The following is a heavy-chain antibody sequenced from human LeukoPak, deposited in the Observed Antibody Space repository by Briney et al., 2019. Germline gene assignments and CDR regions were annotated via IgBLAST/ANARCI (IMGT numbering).Heavy chain of an antibody. CDR3: ARETKYYDSSGCLDY. J-gene: IGHJ4*02. Sequence: ASETLSLTCAVSGGSISNSNWWNWVRQPPGKGLEWIGEIYHSGSTNYNPSLRSRVTISVDKSKNQFSLKLSSVTAADTAVYYCARETKYYDSSGCLDYWGQGTLVTVSS. V-gene: IGHV4-4*02. D-gene: IGHD3-22*01. CDR1: GGSISNSNW. CDR2: IYHSGST.